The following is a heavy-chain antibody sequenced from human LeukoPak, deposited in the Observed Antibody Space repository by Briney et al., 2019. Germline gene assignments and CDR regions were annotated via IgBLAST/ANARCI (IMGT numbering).Heavy chain of an antibody. Sequence: ASVKVSCKASGNTFTDYYMHWVRQAPGQGLEWMGWVSPDNGDTNYAQKFQGRVTMSRDTSIGTAYMDLSSLRSGDTAIYYCARDRVGSGWPRPFYFEVWGQGTLVTVSS. V-gene: IGHV1-2*02. CDR1: GNTFTDYY. J-gene: IGHJ4*02. D-gene: IGHD6-19*01. CDR3: ARDRVGSGWPRPFYFEV. CDR2: VSPDNGDT.